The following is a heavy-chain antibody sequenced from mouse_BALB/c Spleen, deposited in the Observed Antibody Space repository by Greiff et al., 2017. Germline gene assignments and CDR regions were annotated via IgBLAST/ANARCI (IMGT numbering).Heavy chain of an antibody. J-gene: IGHJ1*01. CDR3: TREGFV. CDR2: ISSGGSYT. CDR1: GFTFSSYT. Sequence: EVQGVESGGGLVKPGGSLKLSCAASGFTFSSYTMSWVRQTPEKRLEWVATISSGGSYTYYPDSVKGRFTISRDNAKNTLYLQMSSLKSEDTAMYYCTREGFVWGAGTTVTVSS. V-gene: IGHV5-6-4*01.